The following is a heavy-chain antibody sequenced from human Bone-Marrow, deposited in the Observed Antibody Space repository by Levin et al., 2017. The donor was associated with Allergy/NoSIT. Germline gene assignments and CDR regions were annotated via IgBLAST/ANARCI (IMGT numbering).Heavy chain of an antibody. CDR2: FYHSGGT. CDR3: ARGYSSSWFGGRFFES. D-gene: IGHD6-13*01. J-gene: IGHJ4*02. Sequence: SQTLSLTCPVSGVSVSSYYWSWIRQSPGKGLEWIGDFYHSGGTNYNPALQSRVTIPIDTSNNQVSLDLRSVTAADTAIYYCARGYSSSWFGGRFFESWGPGTLVTVSS. V-gene: IGHV4-59*02. CDR1: GVSVSSYY.